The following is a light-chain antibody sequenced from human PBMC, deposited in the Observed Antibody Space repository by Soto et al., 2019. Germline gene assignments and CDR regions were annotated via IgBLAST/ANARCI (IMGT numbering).Light chain of an antibody. CDR3: SSYTTSSSWV. Sequence: QSVLTQPASVSGSPGQSITISCTGTSSDVGGYNYVSWFQQHPGKAPKLMIYVVSNRPSGISNRFSGSKSGNTASLTISGAQAEDEADYYCSSYTTSSSWVFGGGTKVTVL. CDR1: SSDVGGYNY. CDR2: VVS. V-gene: IGLV2-14*01. J-gene: IGLJ3*02.